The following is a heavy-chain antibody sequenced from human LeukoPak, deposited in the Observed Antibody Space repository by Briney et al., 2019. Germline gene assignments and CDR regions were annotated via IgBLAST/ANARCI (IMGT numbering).Heavy chain of an antibody. Sequence: GGSLRLSCAASGFTFSSYVMNWVRQAPGKGLEWVSVISGSDDTTYYADSVRGRFTISRDNSKNTLLLQMNSLRAEDTAIYYCAKDMGYCSSATCYGLDYWGQGTLVTVSS. V-gene: IGHV3-23*01. CDR2: ISGSDDTT. D-gene: IGHD2-2*01. CDR1: GFTFSSYV. J-gene: IGHJ4*02. CDR3: AKDMGYCSSATCYGLDY.